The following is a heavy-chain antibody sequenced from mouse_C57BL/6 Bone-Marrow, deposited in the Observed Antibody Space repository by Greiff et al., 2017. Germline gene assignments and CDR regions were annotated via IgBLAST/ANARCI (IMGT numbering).Heavy chain of an antibody. CDR3: TRSLFPVYFDY. Sequence: EVQLQQSGTVLARPGASVKMSCKTSGYTFTSYWMHWVKQRPGQGLEWIGAIYPGNSETSYNQKVKGKAKLTAVTSASTAYMELSSLTNEDSAVYYCTRSLFPVYFDYWCQGTTLTVSS. CDR2: IYPGNSET. V-gene: IGHV1-5*01. J-gene: IGHJ2*01. CDR1: GYTFTSYW. D-gene: IGHD1-1*01.